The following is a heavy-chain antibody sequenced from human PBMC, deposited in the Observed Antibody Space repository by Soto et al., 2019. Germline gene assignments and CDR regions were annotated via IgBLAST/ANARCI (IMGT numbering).Heavy chain of an antibody. D-gene: IGHD3-3*01. CDR1: GGSFSGYY. V-gene: IGHV4-34*01. CDR2: INHSGST. J-gene: IGHJ6*02. Sequence: SETLSLTCAVYGGSFSGYYWSWIRQPPWNGLEWIGEINHSGSTNYNPSLKSRVTISVDTSKNQFSLKLSSVTAADTAVYYCARGLGPYYDFWSGYSYYGMDVWGQGTTVTVSS. CDR3: ARGLGPYYDFWSGYSYYGMDV.